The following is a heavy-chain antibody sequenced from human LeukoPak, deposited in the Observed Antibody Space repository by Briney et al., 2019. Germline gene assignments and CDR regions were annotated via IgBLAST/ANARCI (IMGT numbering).Heavy chain of an antibody. V-gene: IGHV1-2*02. CDR2: VNPNSGGT. J-gene: IGHJ4*02. D-gene: IGHD2-21*01. Sequence: PEASVKVSCKASGYTFTSYYMHWVRQAPGQGLEWMAWVNPNSGGTHYAQKFQGRVSMTRDTSTSTAYMELRGLKSDDAAVYYCARGDNTVVVVPNTLDYWGQGTLVIVSS. CDR1: GYTFTSYY. CDR3: ARGDNTVVVVPNTLDY.